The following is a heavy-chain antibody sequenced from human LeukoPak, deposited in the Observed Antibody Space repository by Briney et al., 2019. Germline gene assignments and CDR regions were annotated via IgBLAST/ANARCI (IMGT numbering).Heavy chain of an antibody. D-gene: IGHD2-15*01. CDR3: ARARQGGAFDI. J-gene: IGHJ3*02. Sequence: PGGSLRLSCAASGFTFSSYSMNWVRQAPGKGLEWVSSISSSSSYIYYAGSVKGRFTISRDNAKNSLYLQMNSLGAEDTAVYYCARARQGGAFDIWGQGTMVTVSS. CDR1: GFTFSSYS. CDR2: ISSSSSYI. V-gene: IGHV3-21*01.